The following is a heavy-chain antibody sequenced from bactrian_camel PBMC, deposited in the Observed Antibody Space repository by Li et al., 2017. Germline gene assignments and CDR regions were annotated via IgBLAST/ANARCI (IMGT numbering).Heavy chain of an antibody. CDR2: IADDGSGT. J-gene: IGHJ4*01. Sequence: HVQLVESGGASVQAGGSLRLSCEASGFTFSNTFMNWVRQAPGKGPVWMCSIADDGSGTWYADSVKGRFTISRDNTKNTLTLQLNALKTEDTGLYYCVIPSSGQWIYSFPYWGQGTQVTVS. D-gene: IGHD1*01. CDR1: GFTFSNTF. V-gene: IGHV3S6*01. CDR3: VIPSSGQWIYSFPY.